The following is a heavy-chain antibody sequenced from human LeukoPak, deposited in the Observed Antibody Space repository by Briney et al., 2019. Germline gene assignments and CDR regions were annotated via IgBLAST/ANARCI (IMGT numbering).Heavy chain of an antibody. Sequence: GSLRLSCAASGFTFSAYAMHWVRQAPGKGLEWVAVTSYDGSINYYADSVKGRFTISRDNSKNTLYLQMNSLRAEDTAVYHCARALNSAWLNFDYWGQGTLVTVSS. CDR2: TSYDGSIN. V-gene: IGHV3-30*04. CDR3: ARALNSAWLNFDY. D-gene: IGHD6-19*01. CDR1: GFTFSAYA. J-gene: IGHJ4*02.